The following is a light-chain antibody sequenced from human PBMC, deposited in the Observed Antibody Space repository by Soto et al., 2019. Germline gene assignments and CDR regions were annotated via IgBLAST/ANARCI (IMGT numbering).Light chain of an antibody. J-gene: IGLJ1*01. V-gene: IGLV3-1*01. CDR1: KLGDKY. CDR2: QDS. Sequence: SYELTQPPSVSVSPGQTASITCSGDKLGDKYACWYQQKPGQSPVLVIYQDSKRPSGIPERFSGSNSGNTATLTISGTQAMDEADYYCQAWDSSTVLVFGTGTKVTDL. CDR3: QAWDSSTVLV.